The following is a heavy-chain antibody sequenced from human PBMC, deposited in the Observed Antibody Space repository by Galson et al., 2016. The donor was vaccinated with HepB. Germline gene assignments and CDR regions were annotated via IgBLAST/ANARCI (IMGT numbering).Heavy chain of an antibody. V-gene: IGHV7-4-1*02. D-gene: IGHD3-16*01. CDR3: ARLAVSDALGDDYFDY. CDR2: INTNTGSP. CDR1: GYTFTTSS. J-gene: IGHJ4*02. Sequence: SVKVSCKASGYTFTTSSINWVRQAPGQGLEWMGWINTNTGSPTYAQGFTGRFVFSLDPSVNTAYLQISSLKAEDTAVYFCARLAVSDALGDDYFDYWGQGTLVTVSS.